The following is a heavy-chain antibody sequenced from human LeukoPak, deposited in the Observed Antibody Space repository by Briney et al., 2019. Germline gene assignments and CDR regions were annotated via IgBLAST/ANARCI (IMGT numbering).Heavy chain of an antibody. CDR3: ARKPDY. CDR1: GFTFTSYV. Sequence: TGGSLRLSCAASGFTFTSYVIHWVRQAPGKGLDWFSLIFSGGSTYYADSVKGRFIIYRDNSKNTLYVQMNSLRAEDTGIYYCARKPDYWGQGTVASVS. V-gene: IGHV3-53*01. J-gene: IGHJ4*02. CDR2: IFSGGST.